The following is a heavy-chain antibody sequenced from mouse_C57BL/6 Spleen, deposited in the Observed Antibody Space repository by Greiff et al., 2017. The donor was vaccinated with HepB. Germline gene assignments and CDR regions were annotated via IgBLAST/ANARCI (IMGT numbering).Heavy chain of an antibody. D-gene: IGHD2-2*01. CDR2: FYPGSGSI. CDR3: ARHEDVMVTTGNYFDY. CDR1: GYTFTEYT. J-gene: IGHJ2*01. V-gene: IGHV1-62-2*01. Sequence: VQLQQSGAELVKPGASVKLSCKASGYTFTEYTIHWVKQRSGQGLEWIGWFYPGSGSIKYNEKFKDKATLTADKSSSTVYMELSRLTSEDSAVYVCARHEDVMVTTGNYFDYWGQGTTLTVSS.